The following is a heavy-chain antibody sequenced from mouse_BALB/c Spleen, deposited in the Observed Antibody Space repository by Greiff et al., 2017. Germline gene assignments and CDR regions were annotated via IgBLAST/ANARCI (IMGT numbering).Heavy chain of an antibody. CDR2: ISSGGST. V-gene: IGHV5-6-5*01. CDR1: GFTFSSYA. D-gene: IGHD1-1*01. Sequence: EVQRVESGGGLVKPGGSLKLSCAASGFTFSSYAMSWVRQTPEKRLEWVASISSGGSTYYPDSVKGRFTISRDNARNILYLQMSSLKSEDTAMYYCARVTTVDYAMDYWGQGTSVTVSS. J-gene: IGHJ4*01. CDR3: ARVTTVDYAMDY.